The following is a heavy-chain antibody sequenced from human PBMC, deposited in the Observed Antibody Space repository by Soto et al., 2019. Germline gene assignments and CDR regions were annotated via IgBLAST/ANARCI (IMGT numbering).Heavy chain of an antibody. CDR2: FDPEDGET. J-gene: IGHJ4*02. CDR1: GYTLTELS. Sequence: ASVKVSCKVSGYTLTELSMQWVRQAPGKGLEWMGGFDPEDGETIYAQKFQGRVTMTEDTSTDTAYMELSSLRSEDTAVYYCATDGCSGGSCYYFDYWGQGTLVTVSS. CDR3: ATDGCSGGSCYYFDY. V-gene: IGHV1-24*01. D-gene: IGHD2-15*01.